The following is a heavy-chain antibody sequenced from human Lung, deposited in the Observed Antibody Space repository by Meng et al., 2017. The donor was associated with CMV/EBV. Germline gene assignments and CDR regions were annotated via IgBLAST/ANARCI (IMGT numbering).Heavy chain of an antibody. CDR1: GFTFSSSY. J-gene: IGHJ4*02. Sequence: ESLKISCVASGFTFSSSYMSWVRQAPGKGLEWVANIKYDGSDKGYVGSVEGRFTISRDNAKNLVYLQMNTLRVEDTAVYYCARDPHFGALDYWGQGTLVTVSS. D-gene: IGHD3-10*01. V-gene: IGHV3-7*01. CDR3: ARDPHFGALDY. CDR2: IKYDGSDK.